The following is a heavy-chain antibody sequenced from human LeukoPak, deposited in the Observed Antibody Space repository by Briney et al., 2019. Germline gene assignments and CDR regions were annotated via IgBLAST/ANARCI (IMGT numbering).Heavy chain of an antibody. D-gene: IGHD3-10*01. J-gene: IGHJ3*02. V-gene: IGHV3-23*01. Sequence: GGSLRLSCTTSGFTFSSSAMSWVRQAPGKGLEWVSDINSSGGRTYYADSVKGRFTISRDNSKNTLYLQMNSLRAEDTAVYYCANTMVRGVGVFDIWGQGTMVTVSS. CDR3: ANTMVRGVGVFDI. CDR2: INSSGGRT. CDR1: GFTFSSSA.